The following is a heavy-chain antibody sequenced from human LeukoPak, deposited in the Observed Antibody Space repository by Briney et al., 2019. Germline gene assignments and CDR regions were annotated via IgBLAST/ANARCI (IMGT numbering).Heavy chain of an antibody. J-gene: IGHJ4*02. CDR2: INHSGST. Sequence: PSETLSLTCAVYGGSFSGYYWSWIRQPPGKGLEWIGEINHSGSTNYKPSLKSRVTISVDMSKNQFSLKLSSVTAADTAVYYCARLWGSGWSFDYWGQGTLVTVSS. CDR3: ARLWGSGWSFDY. V-gene: IGHV4-34*01. D-gene: IGHD6-19*01. CDR1: GGSFSGYY.